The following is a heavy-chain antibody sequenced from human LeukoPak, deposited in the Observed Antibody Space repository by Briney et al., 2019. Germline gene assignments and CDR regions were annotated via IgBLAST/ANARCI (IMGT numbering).Heavy chain of an antibody. CDR3: ARGGMTTVTIFDY. J-gene: IGHJ4*02. V-gene: IGHV3-11*06. CDR1: GFTFSDYY. D-gene: IGHD4-17*01. Sequence: GRSLRLSCAASGFTFSDYYMSWIRQAPGKGLEWVSYISSSSSYTNYADSVKGRFTISRNNANNSLYLQMNSLRAEDTAVYYCARGGMTTVTIFDYWGQGTLVTVSS. CDR2: ISSSSSYT.